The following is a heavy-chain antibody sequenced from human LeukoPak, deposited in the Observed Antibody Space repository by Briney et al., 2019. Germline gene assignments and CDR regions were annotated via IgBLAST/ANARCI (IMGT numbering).Heavy chain of an antibody. Sequence: PGGSLRLSCAASGFTFGSYWMDWVRQSSDQGLEWVANIKQDGSEAYYLDSVKGRFTISRDNAKNSLFLQMNSLGAEDTALYYCARALGSAAATRNWFDPWGQGTLVTVSS. D-gene: IGHD2-15*01. J-gene: IGHJ5*02. CDR2: IKQDGSEA. CDR3: ARALGSAAATRNWFDP. V-gene: IGHV3-7*04. CDR1: GFTFGSYW.